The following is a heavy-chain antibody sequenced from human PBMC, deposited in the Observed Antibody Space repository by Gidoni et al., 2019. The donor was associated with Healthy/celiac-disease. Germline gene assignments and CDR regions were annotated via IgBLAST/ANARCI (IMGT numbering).Heavy chain of an antibody. Sequence: EVQLVESGGGLVQPGRSLRLSCTASGFTFGDYAMSWVRQAPGKGLEWVGFIRSKAYGGTTEYAASVKGRFTISRDDFKSIAYLQMNSLKTEDTAVYYCTRGGYSGYDPLGYWGQGTLVTVSS. CDR2: IRSKAYGGTT. CDR3: TRGGYSGYDPLGY. D-gene: IGHD5-12*01. CDR1: GFTFGDYA. V-gene: IGHV3-49*04. J-gene: IGHJ4*02.